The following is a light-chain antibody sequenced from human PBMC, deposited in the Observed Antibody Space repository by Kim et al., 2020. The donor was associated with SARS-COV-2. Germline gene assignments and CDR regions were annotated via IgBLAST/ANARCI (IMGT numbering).Light chain of an antibody. CDR3: QQSDITPYT. Sequence: DIQMTQSPSSLSASVGDRVTITCRASRSIGNHLNWYQQRPGKAPNLLIYAVSNLQTGVSSRFSGSESGTDFTLSIRNLQPEDSATYYCQQSDITPYTFGQGTKLEI. V-gene: IGKV1-39*01. CDR1: RSIGNH. CDR2: AVS. J-gene: IGKJ2*01.